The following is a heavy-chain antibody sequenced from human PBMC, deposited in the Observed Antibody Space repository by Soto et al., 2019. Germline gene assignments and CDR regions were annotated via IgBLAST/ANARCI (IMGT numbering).Heavy chain of an antibody. Sequence: GESLKISCKGSGYSFTSYWISWVRQMPGKGLEWMGRIDPSDSYTNYSPSFQGHVTISADKSISTAYLQWSSLKASDTAMYYCARLLTGYSSSWYSSETSYYYGMDVWGQGTTVTVSS. CDR2: IDPSDSYT. V-gene: IGHV5-10-1*01. CDR3: ARLLTGYSSSWYSSETSYYYGMDV. J-gene: IGHJ6*02. D-gene: IGHD6-13*01. CDR1: GYSFTSYW.